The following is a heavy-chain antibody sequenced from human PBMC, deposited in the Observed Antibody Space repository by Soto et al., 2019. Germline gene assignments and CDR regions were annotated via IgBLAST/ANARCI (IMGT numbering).Heavy chain of an antibody. CDR3: ARDQLGLPRSYCDP. D-gene: IGHD1-1*01. CDR1: AGSTSHLY. Sequence: SASXALTCTVAAGSTSHLYGIGIRPPPGKGRGWIGYISYSGNPHYNPSLKSRVPISVDPSKPQLSLNLTSVTAADAAVYSCARDQLGLPRSYCDPSGPGPPLNVSS. J-gene: IGHJ5*02. CDR2: ISYSGNP. V-gene: IGHV4-59*01.